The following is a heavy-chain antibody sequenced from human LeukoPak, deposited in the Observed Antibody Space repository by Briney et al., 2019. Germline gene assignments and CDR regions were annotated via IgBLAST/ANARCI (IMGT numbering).Heavy chain of an antibody. CDR3: AKRPSDYGDYVTYFDY. Sequence: PGGSLRLSCAASGFSFISYGMHWVRQAPGKGLEWVGVISDDGRNKNYAGSVKGRFTISRDNSKDTLYLQMNSLRDEDTAVYYCAKRPSDYGDYVTYFDYWAREPWSPSPQ. V-gene: IGHV3-30*18. CDR2: ISDDGRNK. D-gene: IGHD4-17*01. CDR1: GFSFISYG. J-gene: IGHJ4*02.